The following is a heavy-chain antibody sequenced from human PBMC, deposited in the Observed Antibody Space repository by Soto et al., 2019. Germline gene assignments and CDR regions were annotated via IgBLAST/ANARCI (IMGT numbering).Heavy chain of an antibody. D-gene: IGHD3-10*01. CDR1: GFTFSSYW. CDR2: IKQDGSEK. J-gene: IGHJ6*02. V-gene: IGHV3-7*03. Sequence: EGSLRLSCAASGFTFSSYWISWVRQAPGKGLEWVANIKQDGSEKYYVDSVKGRFTISRDNAKNSLYLQMNSLRAEDTAVYYCAREFGASSIYYYYYGMDVWGQGTTVTVSS. CDR3: AREFGASSIYYYYYGMDV.